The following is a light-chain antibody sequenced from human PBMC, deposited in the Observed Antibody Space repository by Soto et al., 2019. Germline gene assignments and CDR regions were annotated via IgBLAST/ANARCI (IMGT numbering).Light chain of an antibody. J-gene: IGLJ3*02. CDR3: CSYAGSNFGV. V-gene: IGLV2-23*01. CDR1: SSDVGSYNL. Sequence: QSALTQPASVSGSPGQSITISCTGTSSDVGSYNLVSWYQQHPGKAPKLMIYEGSKRPSGVTNRFSGSKSGNTASLTISGLQAEDEADYYCCSYAGSNFGVFGGGTKLTVL. CDR2: EGS.